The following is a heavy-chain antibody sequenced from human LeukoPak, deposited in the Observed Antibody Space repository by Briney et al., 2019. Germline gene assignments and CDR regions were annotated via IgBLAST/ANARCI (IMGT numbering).Heavy chain of an antibody. CDR3: GGLQDPIDPPFDY. V-gene: IGHV3-74*01. J-gene: IGHJ4*02. D-gene: IGHD4-11*01. Sequence: PGGPLRLSCAASGFTFSSYWKHWVRHAPGKGLVWVSRINSYGSSTSYADSVKGRFTISRDNAKNTLYPQMNSLRAEDTAVYYCGGLQDPIDPPFDYWGQGTLVTVSS. CDR1: GFTFSSYW. CDR2: INSYGSST.